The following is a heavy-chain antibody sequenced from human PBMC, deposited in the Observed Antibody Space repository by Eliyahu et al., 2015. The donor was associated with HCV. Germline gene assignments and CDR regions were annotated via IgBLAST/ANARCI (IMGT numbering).Heavy chain of an antibody. CDR3: ASGGGGIAVAGTGGWFDP. V-gene: IGHV4-59*01. CDR2: IHYSGST. D-gene: IGHD6-19*01. Sequence: QVQLQESGPGLVKPSETLSLTCTVSGXSITTYYWSWIRQPPGKGLEWIGYIHYSGSTNFNPSLKSRVTISVDTSKNQFSLKLNSVTAADTAVYYCASGGGGIAVAGTGGWFDPWGQGTLVSVSS. J-gene: IGHJ5*02. CDR1: GXSITTYY.